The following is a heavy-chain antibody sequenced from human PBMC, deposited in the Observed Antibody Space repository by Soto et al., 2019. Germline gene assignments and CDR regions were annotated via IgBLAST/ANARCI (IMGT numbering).Heavy chain of an antibody. CDR2: IRFDGSTI. V-gene: IGHV3-33*08. CDR3: ATTGPY. CDR1: GFTFSSYS. Sequence: SGGSLRLSCAASGFTFSSYSMNWVRQAPGKGLEWVAVIRFDGSTIYYADSVKGRFTISRDNSKNTVSLQMNSLRDEDTAAYYSATTGPYWGQGTLVTVSS. J-gene: IGHJ4*02.